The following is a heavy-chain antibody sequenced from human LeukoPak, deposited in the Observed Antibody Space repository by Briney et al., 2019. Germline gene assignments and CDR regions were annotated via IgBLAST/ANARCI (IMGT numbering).Heavy chain of an antibody. Sequence: SETLSLTCTVSGGSISSYYWSWIRQPPGKGLEWIGYIYYSGSTDYNPSLKSRVTISVDTSKNQFSLKLSSVTAADTAVYYCATSLTEGSYCGGDCYSHFDYWGQGTLVTVSS. D-gene: IGHD2-21*02. J-gene: IGHJ4*02. CDR1: GGSISSYY. CDR2: IYYSGST. CDR3: ATSLTEGSYCGGDCYSHFDY. V-gene: IGHV4-59*01.